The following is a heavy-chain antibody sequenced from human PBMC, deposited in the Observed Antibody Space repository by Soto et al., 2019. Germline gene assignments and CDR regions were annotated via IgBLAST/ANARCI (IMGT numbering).Heavy chain of an antibody. Sequence: QVQLGQSGAEVKKPGASVKVSCKASGYTFTSYYMHWVRLAPGQGLEWMGIINPDGGGTSYAQQFQGRVIMTRDTSTSTVYMEMSSLRSEDPAVYYCAVCGNYLRIDVWGQGTTVTVSS. CDR3: AVCGNYLRIDV. CDR2: INPDGGGT. V-gene: IGHV1-46*01. J-gene: IGHJ6*02. CDR1: GYTFTSYY. D-gene: IGHD4-4*01.